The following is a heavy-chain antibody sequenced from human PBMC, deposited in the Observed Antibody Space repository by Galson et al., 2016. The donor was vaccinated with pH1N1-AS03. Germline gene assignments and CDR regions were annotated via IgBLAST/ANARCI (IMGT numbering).Heavy chain of an antibody. Sequence: SLRLSCAASGFTFGDYAMHWVRQVPGKGLDWVSHINWNSGHIDYADSVKGRFTLSRDNARSFLYLQVKSLRTEDTGLYFCAKGQHGYGGSGSIDMWGQGTMVIVAS. D-gene: IGHD3-10*01. V-gene: IGHV3-9*01. CDR1: GFTFGDYA. CDR3: AKGQHGYGGSGSIDM. CDR2: INWNSGHI. J-gene: IGHJ3*02.